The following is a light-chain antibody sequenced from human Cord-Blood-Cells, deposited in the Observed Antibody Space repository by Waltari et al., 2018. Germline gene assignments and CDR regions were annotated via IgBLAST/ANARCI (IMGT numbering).Light chain of an antibody. CDR1: RSAAGGYNH. Sequence: QSALPPPASVSGSPRPSFTIPCTGTRSAAGGYNHFSWYQQHPGKAPKLMIYDVSNRPSGVSNRFSGSKSGNTASLTISGLQAEDEADYYCSSYTSSSTWVFGGGTKLTVL. CDR3: SSYTSSSTWV. CDR2: DVS. V-gene: IGLV2-14*03. J-gene: IGLJ3*02.